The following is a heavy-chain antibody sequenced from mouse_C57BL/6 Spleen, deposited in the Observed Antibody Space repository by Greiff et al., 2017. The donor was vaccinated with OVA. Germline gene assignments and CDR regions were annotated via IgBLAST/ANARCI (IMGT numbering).Heavy chain of an antibody. J-gene: IGHJ2*01. D-gene: IGHD3-2*02. Sequence: QVQLQQPGAELVMPGASVKLSCKASGYTFTSYWMHWVKQRPGQGLEWIGEIDPSDSYPNYNPKFKGKSTLTVDKSSSTAYMQLSSLTSEDSAVYYCAREYSSGYWDYWGQGTTLTVSS. V-gene: IGHV1-69*01. CDR1: GYTFTSYW. CDR2: IDPSDSYP. CDR3: AREYSSGYWDY.